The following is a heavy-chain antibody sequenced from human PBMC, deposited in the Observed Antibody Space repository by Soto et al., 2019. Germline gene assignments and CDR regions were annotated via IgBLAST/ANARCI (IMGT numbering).Heavy chain of an antibody. D-gene: IGHD6-19*01. J-gene: IGHJ4*02. V-gene: IGHV3-30-3*01. CDR3: ARDQLVAVAGVFGD. Sequence: VRQAPGKGLEGVAVIPYDGSNKYYADSEKGRFTISRDHSKNTLYLQMNSLRAEDTAVYSCARDQLVAVAGVFGDWGQGTLVTVSS. CDR2: IPYDGSNK.